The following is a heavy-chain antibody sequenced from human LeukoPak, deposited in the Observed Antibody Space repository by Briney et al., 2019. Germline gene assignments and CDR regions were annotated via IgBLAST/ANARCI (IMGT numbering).Heavy chain of an antibody. CDR1: GFIFSTYG. CDR2: IWYDGSNK. D-gene: IGHD6-19*01. J-gene: IGHJ4*02. Sequence: GGSLRLSCAASGFIFSTYGMHWVRQAPGKGLEWVAVIWYDGSNKYYADSVKGRFTISRGNSKNTLYLQMNSLRAEDTAVYYCAKCGGSGCLHLVGPADYWGQGTLVTVSS. V-gene: IGHV3-30*02. CDR3: AKCGGSGCLHLVGPADY.